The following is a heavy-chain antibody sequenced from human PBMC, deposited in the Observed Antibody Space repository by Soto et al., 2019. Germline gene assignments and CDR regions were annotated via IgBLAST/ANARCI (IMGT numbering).Heavy chain of an antibody. CDR2: IYSNDEK. Sequence: SGPTLVNPTQTLTLTCTFSGFSLTTSGVGVGWIRQPPGKALEWLALIYSNDEKSYRTSLKSRLTISKDTSKSQVVLTMTNMDPVDTATYYCARILRDEEYQHLGPATHFDYWGQGTLVTVSS. V-gene: IGHV2-5*01. CDR3: ARILRDEEYQHLGPATHFDY. D-gene: IGHD5-18*01. CDR1: GFSLTTSGVG. J-gene: IGHJ4*02.